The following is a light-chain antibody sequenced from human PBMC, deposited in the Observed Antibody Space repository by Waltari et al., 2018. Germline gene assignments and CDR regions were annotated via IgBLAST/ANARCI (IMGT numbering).Light chain of an antibody. Sequence: QTVVTQEPSLSVSPGGTVTLTCALSSGSLSTTSYATWYQQTPGHAPRTLVSKANARSSGSPDRFSGSILGKTAALTIAGAQADEEADYYWALYMGSGIWVFGGGTRLTVL. CDR2: KAN. V-gene: IGLV8-61*01. J-gene: IGLJ3*02. CDR1: SGSLSTTSY. CDR3: ALYMGSGIWV.